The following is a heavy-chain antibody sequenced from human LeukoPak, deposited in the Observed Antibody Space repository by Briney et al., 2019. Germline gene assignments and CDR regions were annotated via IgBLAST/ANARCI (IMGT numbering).Heavy chain of an antibody. V-gene: IGHV3-23*01. CDR1: GFTFSSYA. CDR3: AEDFQVATMIVVDPSGLN. J-gene: IGHJ4*02. CDR2: ISGSGGST. D-gene: IGHD3-22*01. Sequence: PGGSLRLSCAASGFTFSSYAMSWVRQAPGKGLEWVSAISGSGGSTYYADSVKGRFTISRDNSKNTLYLQMSSLRAEDTAVYYCAEDFQVATMIVVDPSGLNWGQGTLVTVSS.